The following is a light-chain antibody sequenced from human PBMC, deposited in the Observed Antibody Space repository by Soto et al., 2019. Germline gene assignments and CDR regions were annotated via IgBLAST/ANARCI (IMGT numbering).Light chain of an antibody. CDR3: QQCDSTPQT. V-gene: IGKV1-39*01. CDR2: TTS. CDR1: QSINSH. J-gene: IGKJ4*01. Sequence: DIQMTQSPSSLSASVGDRVPITCRASQSINSHLNWYQKKPGKPPKLLIHTTSSLQSGVPSRFSGSGTGTDFTLTISSLKPEDFATYYCQQCDSTPQTFGGGTEVDIK.